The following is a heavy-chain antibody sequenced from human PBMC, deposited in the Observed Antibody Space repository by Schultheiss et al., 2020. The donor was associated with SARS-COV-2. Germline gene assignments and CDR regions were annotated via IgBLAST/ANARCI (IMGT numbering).Heavy chain of an antibody. Sequence: SETLSLTCTVSGGSISSYYWSWIRQPPGKGLEWIGYIYYSGSTNYNPSVKSRVTISVDTSKNQFSLKLSSVTAADTAVYYCARRVNDGRWFDPWGQGTLVTVSS. D-gene: IGHD1-1*01. CDR3: ARRVNDGRWFDP. V-gene: IGHV4-59*08. CDR2: IYYSGST. J-gene: IGHJ5*02. CDR1: GGSISSYY.